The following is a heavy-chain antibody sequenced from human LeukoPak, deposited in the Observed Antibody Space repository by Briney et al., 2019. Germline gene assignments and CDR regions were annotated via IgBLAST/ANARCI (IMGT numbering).Heavy chain of an antibody. CDR2: ISGSGGST. CDR3: AKDRIAARRENYFDY. CDR1: GFTFSSYA. J-gene: IGHJ4*02. D-gene: IGHD6-6*01. V-gene: IGHV3-23*01. Sequence: PGGSLRLSCAASGFTFSSYAMSWVRQAPGKGLEWVSAISGSGGSTYYAHSVKGRFTISRDNPKNTLYLQMNSLRAEDTAVYYCAKDRIAARRENYFDYWGQGTLVTVSS.